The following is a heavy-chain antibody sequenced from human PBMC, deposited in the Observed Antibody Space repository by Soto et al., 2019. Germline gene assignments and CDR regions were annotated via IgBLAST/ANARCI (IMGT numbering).Heavy chain of an antibody. CDR2: ISGSGGST. D-gene: IGHD5-12*01. J-gene: IGHJ4*02. CDR3: AKDYRVATTIDY. V-gene: IGHV3-23*01. CDR1: GFTFSIYA. Sequence: EVQLLESGGGLVQPGGSLRLSCAASGFTFSIYAMSWVRQAPGQGLEWASAISGSGGSTYYADSVKGRFTISRDNSKNTLYRQMNSLRAEDTAVYYCAKDYRVATTIDYWGQGTLVTVSS.